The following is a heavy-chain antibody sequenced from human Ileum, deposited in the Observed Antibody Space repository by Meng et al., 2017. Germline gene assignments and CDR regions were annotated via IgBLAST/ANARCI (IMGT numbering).Heavy chain of an antibody. D-gene: IGHD4-17*01. J-gene: IGHJ4*02. V-gene: IGHV1-8*01. CDR3: AGRRPYGDYPISNY. Sequence: VQLVQSGVEVKKPGASVKVSCKASGSTFSSYDINWVRQATGQGLEWMGWMNPNSGNTNYAQKFHGRVTMTRNTSISTAYLELSSLISEDTAIYYCAGRRPYGDYPISNYWGQGTLVTVSS. CDR2: MNPNSGNT. CDR1: GSTFSSYD.